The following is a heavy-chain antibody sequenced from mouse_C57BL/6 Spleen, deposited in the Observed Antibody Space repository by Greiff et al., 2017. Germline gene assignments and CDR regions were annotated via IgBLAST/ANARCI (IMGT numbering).Heavy chain of an antibody. CDR2: ISSGSSTI. D-gene: IGHD1-1*01. V-gene: IGHV5-17*01. CDR3: ARHKLRSYYFDY. CDR1: GFTFSDYG. J-gene: IGHJ2*01. Sequence: EVKVVESGGGLVKPGGSLKLSCAASGFTFSDYGMHWVRQAPEKGLEWVAYISSGSSTIYYADTVKGRFTISRDNAKNTLFLQMTSLRSEDTAMYYCARHKLRSYYFDYWGQGTTLTVSS.